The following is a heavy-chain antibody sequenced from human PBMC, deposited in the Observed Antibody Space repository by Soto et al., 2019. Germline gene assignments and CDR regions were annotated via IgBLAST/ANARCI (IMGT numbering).Heavy chain of an antibody. CDR3: ARELREYSSSSGFSRGTEDYYYYMDV. CDR1: GGSISSYY. CDR2: IYYSGST. Sequence: SETLSLTCTVSGGSISSYYWSWIRQPPGKGLEWIGYIYYSGSTNYNPSLKSRVTISVDTSKNQFSLKLSSVTAADTAVYYCARELREYSSSSGFSRGTEDYYYYMDVWGKGTTVTVSS. J-gene: IGHJ6*03. D-gene: IGHD6-6*01. V-gene: IGHV4-59*01.